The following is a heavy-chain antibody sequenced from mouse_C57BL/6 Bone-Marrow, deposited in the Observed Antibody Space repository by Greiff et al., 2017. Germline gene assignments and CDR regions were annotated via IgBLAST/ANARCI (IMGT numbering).Heavy chain of an antibody. V-gene: IGHV1-69*01. CDR2: IDPSDSYT. J-gene: IGHJ4*01. CDR1: GYTFTSYW. CDR3: AREFYAMDY. Sequence: VQLQQPGAELVMPGASVKLSCKASGYTFTSYWMHWVKQRPGQGLEWIGEIDPSDSYTNYNQKFKGKSTLTVDKSSSTAYMQLSSLTSEDSAVYYCAREFYAMDYWGQGTSVTVSS.